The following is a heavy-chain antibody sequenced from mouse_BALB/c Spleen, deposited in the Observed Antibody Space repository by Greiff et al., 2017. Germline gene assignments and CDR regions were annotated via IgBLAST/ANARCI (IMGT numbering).Heavy chain of an antibody. CDR2: INPYNGAT. J-gene: IGHJ4*01. CDR1: GYSFTGYY. CDR3: ARSHYDSAMDY. Sequence: VQLQQSGPELVKPGASVKISCKASGYSFTGYYMHWVKQSHVKSLEWIGRINPYNGATSYNQNFKDKASLTVDKSSSTAYMELHSLTSEDSAVYYCARSHYDSAMDYWGQGTSVTVSS. D-gene: IGHD1-2*01. V-gene: IGHV1-31*01.